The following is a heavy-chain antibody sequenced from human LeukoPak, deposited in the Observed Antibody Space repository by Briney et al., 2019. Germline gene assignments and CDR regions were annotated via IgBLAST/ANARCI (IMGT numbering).Heavy chain of an antibody. CDR2: IDQDGSDK. CDR3: ARESTEDRPGS. D-gene: IGHD5/OR15-5a*01. V-gene: IGHV3-7*01. J-gene: IGHJ5*02. CDR1: GFTLSDFW. Sequence: GGSLRLSCAASGFTLSDFWMSWVRQAPGKGLEWVANIDQDGSDKNYVGSVKGRFTISRDDAKNSLFLQMNSLRAEDTAVYYCARESTEDRPGSWGQGTLVTVSS.